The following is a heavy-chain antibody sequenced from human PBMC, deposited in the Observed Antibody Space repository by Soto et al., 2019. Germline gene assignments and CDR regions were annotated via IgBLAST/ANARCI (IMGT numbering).Heavy chain of an antibody. J-gene: IGHJ4*02. CDR2: ISYSGST. V-gene: IGHV4-61*08. CDR1: GASVSSGGFS. Sequence: KPSETLSLTCTVAGASVSSGGFSWSWIRQPPGKGLEWIGSISYSGSTTYYPSLRSRVTISVDTSKNQFSLRLNSVTAADTAIYFCARVTFLIVGSVFSTPFDFWGQGTLVTVSS. CDR3: ARVTFLIVGSVFSTPFDF. D-gene: IGHD1-26*01.